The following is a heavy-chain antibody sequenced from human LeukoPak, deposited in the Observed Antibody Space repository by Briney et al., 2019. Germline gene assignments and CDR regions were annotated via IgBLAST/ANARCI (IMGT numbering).Heavy chain of an antibody. D-gene: IGHD4-11*01. CDR2: INPNSGGT. J-gene: IGHJ6*03. Sequence: GASVKVSCKASGYTFTGYYMHWVRQAPGQGLEWMGWINPNSGGTNYAQKFQGRVTMTRDTSISTAYMELSRLRSGDTAVYYCARVPDYTGPQSYYYYYMDVWGKGTTVTVSS. V-gene: IGHV1-2*02. CDR1: GYTFTGYY. CDR3: ARVPDYTGPQSYYYYYMDV.